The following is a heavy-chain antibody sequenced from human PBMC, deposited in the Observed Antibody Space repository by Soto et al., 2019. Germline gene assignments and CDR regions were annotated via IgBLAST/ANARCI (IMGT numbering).Heavy chain of an antibody. CDR1: GFTVSTNY. CDR3: ARKALRQTPDAFDI. CDR2: IYSGGST. Sequence: EVQLVESGGGLVQPGGSLRLSCAVSGFTVSTNYMSWVRQAPGKGLEWVSIIYSGGSTYYAGSVKGRFTISRDNSQNTLYLQMNSLRVEDTAVYYCARKALRQTPDAFDIWGQGTMVTVSS. D-gene: IGHD4-17*01. V-gene: IGHV3-66*01. J-gene: IGHJ3*02.